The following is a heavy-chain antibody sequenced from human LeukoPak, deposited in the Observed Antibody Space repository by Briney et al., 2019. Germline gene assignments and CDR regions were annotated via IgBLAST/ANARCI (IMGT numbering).Heavy chain of an antibody. V-gene: IGHV3-66*01. J-gene: IGHJ4*02. CDR2: LYSGGIR. CDR3: ASEFLYYDSSEGIDY. D-gene: IGHD3-22*01. CDR1: KFTVSSNY. Sequence: GGSLRLSCAGSKFTVSSNYMSWVRQAPGKGLDWVSVLYSGGIRYYAGSVQGRFTISRDNAKNSLYLQMNGLRAEDTAVYYCASEFLYYDSSEGIDYWGQGTLVTVSS.